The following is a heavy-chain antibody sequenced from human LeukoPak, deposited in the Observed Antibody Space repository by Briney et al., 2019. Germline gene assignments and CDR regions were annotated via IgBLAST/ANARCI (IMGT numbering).Heavy chain of an antibody. J-gene: IGHJ5*02. Sequence: GGSLRLSCAASGFTFDDYAMHWVRQAPGKGLEWVSDISWNSGSIGYADSVKGRFTISRDNAKNSLYLQMNSLRAEDMALYYCAATFGGVRDWFDPWGQGTRVTVSS. V-gene: IGHV3-9*03. D-gene: IGHD3-3*01. CDR3: AATFGGVRDWFDP. CDR2: ISWNSGSI. CDR1: GFTFDDYA.